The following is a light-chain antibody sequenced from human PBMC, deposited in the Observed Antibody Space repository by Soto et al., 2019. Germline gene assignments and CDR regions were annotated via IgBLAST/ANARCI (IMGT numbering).Light chain of an antibody. CDR2: AAS. CDR3: QQYDASPLT. CDR1: QTLSTNS. Sequence: EIVLTQSPGTLSLSPGERATLSCRASQTLSTNSLAWYQQRLGQTPRLLIYAASTRDTDIPDRFNGSGSGTDFALTISRLEPEDFALYYCQQYDASPLTFGPWTKVDVK. V-gene: IGKV3-20*01. J-gene: IGKJ3*01.